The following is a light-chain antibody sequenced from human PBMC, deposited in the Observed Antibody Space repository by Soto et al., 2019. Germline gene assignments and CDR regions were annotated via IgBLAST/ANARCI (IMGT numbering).Light chain of an antibody. CDR1: SSDVGGYIY. V-gene: IGLV2-14*01. J-gene: IGLJ1*01. Sequence: QSALTQPASVSVSPGQSITISCTGTSSDVGGYIYVSWYQQHPGKAPKLMIYDVTSRPSGVSYRFSGSKSGNTASLTISGLQAEDEADYYCGSYTTSSSYVFGTGTKVTVL. CDR3: GSYTTSSSYV. CDR2: DVT.